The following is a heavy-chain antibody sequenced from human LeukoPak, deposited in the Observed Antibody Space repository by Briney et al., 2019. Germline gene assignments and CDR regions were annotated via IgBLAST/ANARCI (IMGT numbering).Heavy chain of an antibody. V-gene: IGHV1-3*01. CDR3: ARDRIGYEYYNGMDV. Sequence: ASVKVSCTASGYIFTTYAMHGVRQAPRQRLEWMGWINAANGNTKLSQKFQDRITIIRDKSANTAYMELSSLRSEDTAVYYCARDRIGYEYYNGMDVWGQGTTVTVSS. J-gene: IGHJ6*02. CDR2: INAANGNT. D-gene: IGHD2/OR15-2a*01. CDR1: GYIFTTYA.